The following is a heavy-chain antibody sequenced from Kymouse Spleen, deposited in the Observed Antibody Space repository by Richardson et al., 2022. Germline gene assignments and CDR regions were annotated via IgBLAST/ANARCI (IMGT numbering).Heavy chain of an antibody. D-gene: IGHD1-7*01. Sequence: EVQLVESGGGLVQPGGSLKLSCAASGFTFSGSAMHWVRQASGKGLEWVGRIRSKANSYATAYAASVKGRFTISRDDSKNTAYLQMNSLKTEDTAVYYCTRHVNWNYAFDIWGQGTMVTVSS. CDR1: GFTFSGSA. V-gene: IGHV3-73*02. CDR3: TRHVNWNYAFDI. CDR2: IRSKANSYAT. J-gene: IGHJ3*02.